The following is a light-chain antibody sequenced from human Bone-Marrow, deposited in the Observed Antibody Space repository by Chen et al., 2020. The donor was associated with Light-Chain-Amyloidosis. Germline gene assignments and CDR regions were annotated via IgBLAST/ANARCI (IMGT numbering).Light chain of an antibody. Sequence: SYELTQPPSVSVSPGQTARITCSGDDLPTKYAYWYQQKPGQAPVLVIYGKNNRPSGIPDRFSGSSSGNTASLTITGAQAEDEADYYCNSRDSSGNHVVFGGGTKLTVL. CDR3: NSRDSSGNHVV. CDR2: GKN. J-gene: IGLJ2*01. CDR1: DLPTKY. V-gene: IGLV3-19*01.